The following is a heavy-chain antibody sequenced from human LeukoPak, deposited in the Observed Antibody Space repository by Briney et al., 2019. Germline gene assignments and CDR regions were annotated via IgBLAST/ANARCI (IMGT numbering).Heavy chain of an antibody. CDR1: GYSISSGYY. D-gene: IGHD3-10*01. J-gene: IGHJ4*02. V-gene: IGHV4-38-2*02. CDR3: ARVLLWFGELLTGHHDY. CDR2: IYHSGST. Sequence: SQTLSLTCTVSGYSISSGYYWGWIRQPPGKGLEGMGSIYHSGSTYYNPSLKSRVTISVDTSKNQFSLKLSSVTAADTAVYYCARVLLWFGELLTGHHDYWGQGTLVTVSS.